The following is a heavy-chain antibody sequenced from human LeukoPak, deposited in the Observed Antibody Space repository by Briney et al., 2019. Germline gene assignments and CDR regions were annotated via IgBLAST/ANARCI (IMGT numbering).Heavy chain of an antibody. D-gene: IGHD2-2*01. Sequence: QSGGSLRLSCAASEFTFSSYAMSWVRQAPGKGLERVSAISDSGGSTYYADSVKGRFTVSRDNSKNTMYLQMNSLRAEDTAVYYCAKDRRACSSSSCYYRFDYWGQGTLVTVSS. CDR1: EFTFSSYA. V-gene: IGHV3-23*01. J-gene: IGHJ4*02. CDR3: AKDRRACSSSSCYYRFDY. CDR2: ISDSGGST.